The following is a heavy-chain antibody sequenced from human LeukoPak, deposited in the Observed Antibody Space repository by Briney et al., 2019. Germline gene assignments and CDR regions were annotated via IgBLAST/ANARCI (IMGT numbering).Heavy chain of an antibody. CDR3: ARRVAGTYYFDC. Sequence: GGSLRLSCAASGFTFSSYAMSWVRQAPGKGLEWISYITSGSSTIYYADSVKGRFTISRDNAKNSLYLQMNSLRAEDTAVYYCARRVAGTYYFDCWGQGTLVTVSS. V-gene: IGHV3-48*04. J-gene: IGHJ4*02. CDR2: ITSGSSTI. D-gene: IGHD2-15*01. CDR1: GFTFSSYA.